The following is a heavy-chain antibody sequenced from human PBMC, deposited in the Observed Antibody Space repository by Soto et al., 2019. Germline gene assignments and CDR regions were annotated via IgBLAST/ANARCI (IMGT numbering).Heavy chain of an antibody. Sequence: GGSLRLSCAASGFTFDDYAMHWVRQAPGKGLEWVSGISWNSGSIGYADSVKGRFTISRDNAKNSLYLQMNSLRAEDTAVYYCAIDGVIAGATTHYYNGMDVWGHGTTVTVAS. CDR3: AIDGVIAGATTHYYNGMDV. CDR1: GFTFDDYA. J-gene: IGHJ6*02. D-gene: IGHD1-26*01. V-gene: IGHV3-9*01. CDR2: ISWNSGSI.